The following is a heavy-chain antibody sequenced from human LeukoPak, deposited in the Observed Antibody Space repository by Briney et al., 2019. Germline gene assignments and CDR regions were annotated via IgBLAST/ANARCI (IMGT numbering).Heavy chain of an antibody. V-gene: IGHV3-23*01. D-gene: IGHD5-18*01. J-gene: IGHJ6*02. CDR1: GFIFSSYA. CDR2: ISGSGGST. Sequence: PGGFLRLSCAASGFIFSSYAMSWVRQAPGKGLEWVSAISGSGGSTYYADSVKGRFTISKDNSKNTLYLQMNSLRAEDTAVYYCAKDRKGSQLSGYSYGRPYYYYGMDVWGQGTTVTVSS. CDR3: AKDRKGSQLSGYSYGRPYYYYGMDV.